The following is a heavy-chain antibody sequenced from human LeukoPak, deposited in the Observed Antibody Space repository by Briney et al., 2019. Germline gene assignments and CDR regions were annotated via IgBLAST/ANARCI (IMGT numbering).Heavy chain of an antibody. J-gene: IGHJ5*02. Sequence: SETLSLTCTVSGGSISSYYWSWIRQPPGKGLEWLGYTYYSGNTNFNPSLKSRVTISVDTSKNQFSLKLSSVTAADTAVYYCARGPVGGSDNWFDPWGQGTLVTVSS. CDR2: TYYSGNT. CDR3: ARGPVGGSDNWFDP. CDR1: GGSISSYY. D-gene: IGHD1-26*01. V-gene: IGHV4-59*01.